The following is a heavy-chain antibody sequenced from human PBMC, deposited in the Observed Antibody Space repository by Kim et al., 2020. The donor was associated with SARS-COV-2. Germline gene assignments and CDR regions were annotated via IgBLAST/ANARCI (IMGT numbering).Heavy chain of an antibody. J-gene: IGHJ6*02. CDR2: INPNSGGT. V-gene: IGHV1-2*04. Sequence: ASVKVSCKASGYTFTGYYMHWVRQAPGQGLEWMGWINPNSGGTNYAQKFQGWVTMTRDTSISTAYMELSRLRSDDTAVYYCARDKYYYGSGSYKYYGMDVWGQGTTVTVSS. CDR3: ARDKYYYGSGSYKYYGMDV. CDR1: GYTFTGYY. D-gene: IGHD3-10*01.